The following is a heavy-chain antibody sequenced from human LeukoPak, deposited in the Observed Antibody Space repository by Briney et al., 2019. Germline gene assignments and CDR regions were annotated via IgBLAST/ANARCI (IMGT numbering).Heavy chain of an antibody. J-gene: IGHJ3*02. CDR1: GYNFTNYW. D-gene: IGHD1-26*01. V-gene: IGHV5-51*01. Sequence: GAALKISCQRAGYNFTNYWIGWVRQVPGKGLEWMGIIYPGDSDTRYSPSFQGQVTISADKSISTAYLQWSSLKASDTAMYYCARLSGSYYSAFDIWGQGTMLTVSS. CDR2: IYPGDSDT. CDR3: ARLSGSYYSAFDI.